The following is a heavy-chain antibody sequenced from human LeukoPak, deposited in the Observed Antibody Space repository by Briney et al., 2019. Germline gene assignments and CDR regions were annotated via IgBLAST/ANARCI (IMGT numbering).Heavy chain of an antibody. CDR1: GGSINSGDNY. CDR3: ARIQGTSGYGWSHFDY. D-gene: IGHD6-25*01. CDR2: IYYRGTT. Sequence: PSETLSLTCTVSGGSINSGDNYWSWIRQPPRKGLEWIGFIYYRGTTYYSPSLRSRLSISIDTSGNQFSLELNSVTAADTAVYSCARIQGTSGYGWSHFDYWGQGLLVTVSS. J-gene: IGHJ4*02. V-gene: IGHV4-30-4*01.